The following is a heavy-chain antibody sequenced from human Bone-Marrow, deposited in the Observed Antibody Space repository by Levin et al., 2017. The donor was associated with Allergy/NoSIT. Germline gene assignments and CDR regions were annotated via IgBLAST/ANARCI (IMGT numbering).Heavy chain of an antibody. V-gene: IGHV3-72*01. Sequence: SLRLSCAASGFTFSDHYMDWVRQAPGKGLEWVFLLLSPSPLSLPSSSPSVKGRFSISRDDSKNSLYLQINSLKTEDTAVYYCVARIAAASMDVWGSGTTVTVSS. CDR1: GFTFSDHY. J-gene: IGHJ6*03. CDR3: VARIAAASMDV. D-gene: IGHD6-25*01. CDR2: LLSPSPLSLP.